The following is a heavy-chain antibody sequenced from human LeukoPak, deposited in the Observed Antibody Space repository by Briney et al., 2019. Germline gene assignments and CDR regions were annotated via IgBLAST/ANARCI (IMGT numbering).Heavy chain of an antibody. Sequence: GGSLRLSCAASGFTFSSYEMNWVRQAPGKGLEWVSYISSSGSTIYYADSVKGRFTISRDNAKNSLYLQMNSLRAEDTAVYYCARAFGWISIAWYFDLWGRGTLVTVSS. CDR2: ISSSGSTI. CDR3: ARAFGWISIAWYFDL. J-gene: IGHJ2*01. CDR1: GFTFSSYE. V-gene: IGHV3-48*03. D-gene: IGHD6-19*01.